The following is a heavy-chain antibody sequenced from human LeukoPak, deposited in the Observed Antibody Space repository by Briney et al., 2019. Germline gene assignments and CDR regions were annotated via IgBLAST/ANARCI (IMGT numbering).Heavy chain of an antibody. CDR2: ISSSGSTI. J-gene: IGHJ6*03. V-gene: IGHV3-11*01. D-gene: IGHD6-19*01. CDR1: GFTFSDYY. Sequence: GGSLRLSCAASGFTFSDYYMSWIRQAPGKGLEWVSYISSSGSTIYYADSVKGRFTISRDNAKNSLYLQMNSLRAEDTAVYYCARDEGSDYYYYYMDVWGKGTTVTVSS. CDR3: ARDEGSDYYYYYMDV.